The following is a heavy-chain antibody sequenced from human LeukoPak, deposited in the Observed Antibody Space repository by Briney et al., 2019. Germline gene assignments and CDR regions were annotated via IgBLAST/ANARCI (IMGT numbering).Heavy chain of an antibody. CDR2: IYYSGST. V-gene: IGHV4-30-4*01. Sequence: SQTLSLTCTVSGGSISNGDYYWSWIRQPPGKGLEWIGYIYYSGSTYYNPSLKSRVTISVDTSKNQFSLKLSSVTAADTAVYYCARDIVVVPAASRDYYYYYGMDVWGQGTTVTVSS. CDR3: ARDIVVVPAASRDYYYYYGMDV. J-gene: IGHJ6*02. D-gene: IGHD2-2*01. CDR1: GGSISNGDYY.